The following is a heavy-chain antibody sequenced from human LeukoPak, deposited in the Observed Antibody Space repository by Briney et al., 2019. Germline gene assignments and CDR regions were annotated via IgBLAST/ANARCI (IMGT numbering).Heavy chain of an antibody. Sequence: GGSLRLSCAASGFTFSGSAMHLVRQASGKGLEWVGRIRSKANSYATAYAASVKGRFTISRDDSKNTAYLQMNSLKTEDTAVYYCTRHEGIAVPDYWGQGTLVTVSS. J-gene: IGHJ4*02. CDR1: GFTFSGSA. CDR3: TRHEGIAVPDY. V-gene: IGHV3-73*01. CDR2: IRSKANSYAT. D-gene: IGHD6-19*01.